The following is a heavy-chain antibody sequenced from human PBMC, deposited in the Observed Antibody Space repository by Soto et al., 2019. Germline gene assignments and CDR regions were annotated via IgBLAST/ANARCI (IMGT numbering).Heavy chain of an antibody. D-gene: IGHD1-1*01. CDR3: ARGQLARPLGGYYYYGMDV. Sequence: SETLSLTCTVSGGSISSYYWSWIRQPAGKGLEWIGRIYTSGSTNYNPSLKSRVTMSVDTSKNQFSLKLSSVTAADTAVYYCARGQLARPLGGYYYYGMDVWGQGTTVTVSS. CDR1: GGSISSYY. J-gene: IGHJ6*02. CDR2: IYTSGST. V-gene: IGHV4-4*07.